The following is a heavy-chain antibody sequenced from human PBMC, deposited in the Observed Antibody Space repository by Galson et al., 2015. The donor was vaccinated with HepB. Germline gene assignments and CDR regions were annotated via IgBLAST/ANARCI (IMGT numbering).Heavy chain of an antibody. V-gene: IGHV1-46*03. CDR1: GYTFISYF. J-gene: IGHJ4*02. D-gene: IGHD2-15*01. Sequence: SVKVSCKASGYTFISYFIYWVRQAPGQGLEWMGIVNPSSGSTTYAQRFQDRVTMTRDTSTSTVYMKLSGLRPEDTAVYYCIRQGVVPDWGQGTLITVSS. CDR3: IRQGVVPD. CDR2: VNPSSGST.